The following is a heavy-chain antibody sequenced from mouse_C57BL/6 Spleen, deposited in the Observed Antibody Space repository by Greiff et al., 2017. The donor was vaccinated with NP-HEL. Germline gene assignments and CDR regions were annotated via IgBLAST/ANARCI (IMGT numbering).Heavy chain of an antibody. CDR3: ARFITYYAMDY. CDR1: GFTFTDYY. V-gene: IGHV7-3*01. Sequence: EVKVVESGGGLVQPGGSLSLSCAASGFTFTDYYMSWVRQPPGKALEWLGFIRNKANGYTPEYSASVKGRFTISRDNSQSILYLQMNALRAEDSATYYCARFITYYAMDYWGQGTSVTVSS. CDR2: IRNKANGYTP. J-gene: IGHJ4*01.